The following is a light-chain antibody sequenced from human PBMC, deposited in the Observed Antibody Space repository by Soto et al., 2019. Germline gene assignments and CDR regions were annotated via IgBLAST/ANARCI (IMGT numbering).Light chain of an antibody. CDR3: HQRQSWPRT. CDR1: QTVGNN. V-gene: IGKV3-15*01. Sequence: EIVIGQSPATLSVDPGERATLSCRASQTVGNNLAWYQHRPGQAPRLLIYGASTRATGIPARFSGSGSGTEFTLTISDVQPEDFALYYCHQRQSWPRTFGQGTKVDIK. J-gene: IGKJ1*01. CDR2: GAS.